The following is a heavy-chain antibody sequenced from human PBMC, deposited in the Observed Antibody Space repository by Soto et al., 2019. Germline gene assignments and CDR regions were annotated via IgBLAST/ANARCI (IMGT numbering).Heavy chain of an antibody. V-gene: IGHV3-23*01. Sequence: GGSLRLSCAASGFTFSSYAMSWVRQAPGKGLEWVSAISGSGGSTYYADSVKGRFTISRGNSKNTLYLQMNSLRAEDTAVYYCAKTDRIQLWSIIGDYYMDVWGKGTTVTVSS. CDR1: GFTFSSYA. J-gene: IGHJ6*03. CDR2: ISGSGGST. CDR3: AKTDRIQLWSIIGDYYMDV. D-gene: IGHD5-18*01.